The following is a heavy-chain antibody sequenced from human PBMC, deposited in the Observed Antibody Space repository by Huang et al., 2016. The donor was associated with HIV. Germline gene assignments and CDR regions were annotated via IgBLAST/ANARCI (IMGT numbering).Heavy chain of an antibody. CDR3: AKPSGDYEFFDF. D-gene: IGHD4-17*01. V-gene: IGHV3-30*18. CDR2: ISNDGSRK. J-gene: IGHJ4*02. CDR1: GFMFSTVG. Sequence: QVHLEASGGGVVQPGRPLRLSCTASGFMFSTVGIAWVRQAPGKVLDWVAGISNDGSRKYYVDSVKGRFTISRDNSKNIVYLQMNSLRPEDTAVYYCAKPSGDYEFFDFWGQGTVVTVSS.